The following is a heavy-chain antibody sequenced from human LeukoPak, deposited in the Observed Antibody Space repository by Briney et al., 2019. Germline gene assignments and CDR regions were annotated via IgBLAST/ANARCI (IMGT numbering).Heavy chain of an antibody. Sequence: GASVKVSCKASGYTFTSYGISWVRQAPGQGLEWMGWISAYNGNTNYAQNLQGRVTMTTDTSTSTAYMELKSLRSDDTAVYYCAREVPGIAAADYSYYYMDVWGKGTTVTVSS. CDR3: AREVPGIAAADYSYYYMDV. CDR2: ISAYNGNT. CDR1: GYTFTSYG. J-gene: IGHJ6*03. V-gene: IGHV1-18*01. D-gene: IGHD6-13*01.